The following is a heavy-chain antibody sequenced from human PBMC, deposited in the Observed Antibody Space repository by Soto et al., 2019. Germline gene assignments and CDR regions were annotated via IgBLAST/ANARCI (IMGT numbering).Heavy chain of an antibody. J-gene: IGHJ4*02. V-gene: IGHV1-3*01. Sequence: QVQLVXSGAEVXKPGASVKVSCKASGYTFTSYAMHWVRQAPGQRLEWMGWINAGNGNTKYSQKFQGRVTITRDTXASTAYMELSSLRSEDTAVYYCARGPGGPDGPGDYWGQGTLVTVSS. CDR2: INAGNGNT. D-gene: IGHD2-15*01. CDR3: ARGPGGPDGPGDY. CDR1: GYTFTSYA.